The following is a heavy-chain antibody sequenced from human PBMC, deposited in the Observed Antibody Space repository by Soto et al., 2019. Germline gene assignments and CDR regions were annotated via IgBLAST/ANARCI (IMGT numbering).Heavy chain of an antibody. CDR1: GGSMSKFY. V-gene: IGHV4-4*07. CDR3: VRDGSKTLRDCFDP. Sequence: QVQVQESGPGLVKPSETLSLTCSVSGGSMSKFYWSRIRKTAGKGLEWMGRVYATGTSDYNPSLRSRIAMSVDISKKTFSLRLRSVTAADTGVYYCVRDGSKTLRDCFDPWGQGILVTVSS. CDR2: VYATGTS. D-gene: IGHD4-17*01. J-gene: IGHJ5*02.